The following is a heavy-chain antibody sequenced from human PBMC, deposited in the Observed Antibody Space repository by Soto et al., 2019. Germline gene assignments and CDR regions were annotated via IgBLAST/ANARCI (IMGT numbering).Heavy chain of an antibody. J-gene: IGHJ6*02. CDR2: ISYDGSNR. D-gene: IGHD3-10*01. CDR1: GFTFSRFG. Sequence: GGSLRLSCAASGFTFSRFGMHWVRQAPGKGLAWVAVISYDGSNRFYADFVKGRFTISRDNSKNTLYLQMNSLRPEDTAVYYCAKDRYGAETYTYYCGMDVSGQVTTVIVSS. V-gene: IGHV3-30*18. CDR3: AKDRYGAETYTYYCGMDV.